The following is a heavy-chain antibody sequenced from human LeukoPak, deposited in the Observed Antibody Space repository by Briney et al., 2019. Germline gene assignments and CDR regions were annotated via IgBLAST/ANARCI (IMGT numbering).Heavy chain of an antibody. CDR2: ISSTSSII. CDR1: GCTFSIYS. D-gene: IGHD6-13*01. CDR3: ARGLPAAGNYWFDP. Sequence: GGSLRLSCAASGCTFSIYSMNWVRQAPGKGLEWVSYISSTSSIIYYADSVKGRFTISRDNAQNSLYLQMNSLRDEDTAAYYCARGLPAAGNYWFDPWGQGTLVTVSS. V-gene: IGHV3-48*02. J-gene: IGHJ5*02.